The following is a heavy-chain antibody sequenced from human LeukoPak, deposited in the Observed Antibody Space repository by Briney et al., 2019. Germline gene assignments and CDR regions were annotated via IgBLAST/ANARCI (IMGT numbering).Heavy chain of an antibody. CDR2: IWYDGSNK. V-gene: IGHV3-33*08. D-gene: IGHD3-22*01. Sequence: PGGSLRLSCAASGFTFGSYVMSWVRQAPGKGLEWVAVIWYDGSNKYYADSVKGRFTISRDNSKNTLYLQMNSLRAEDTAVYYCARGVKYYYDSSGYYPNDYWGQGTLVTVSS. CDR1: GFTFGSYV. CDR3: ARGVKYYYDSSGYYPNDY. J-gene: IGHJ4*02.